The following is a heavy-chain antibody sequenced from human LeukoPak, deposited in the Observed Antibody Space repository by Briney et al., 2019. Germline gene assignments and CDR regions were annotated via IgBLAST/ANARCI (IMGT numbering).Heavy chain of an antibody. Sequence: GGSLRLSCAASGFTFSSYSMNWVRQAPGKGLEWVSHITASGTAMFYADSVKGRFTISRDNAMNSLYLQMNSLRDEDTAVYYCASSGSYRFDYWGQGTLVTVSS. V-gene: IGHV3-48*02. CDR1: GFTFSSYS. J-gene: IGHJ4*02. CDR2: ITASGTAM. CDR3: ASSGSYRFDY. D-gene: IGHD1-26*01.